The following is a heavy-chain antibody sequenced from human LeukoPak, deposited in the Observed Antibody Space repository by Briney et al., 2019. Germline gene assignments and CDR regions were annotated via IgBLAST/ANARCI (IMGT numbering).Heavy chain of an antibody. D-gene: IGHD3-16*02. V-gene: IGHV3-7*01. CDR1: GFTFSSYW. Sequence: GGSLRLSCAASGFTFSSYWMSWVRQAPGKGLEWVANIKQDGSEKYYVDSVKGRFTISRDNAKNSLYPQMNSLRAEDTAVYYCARGRITFGGVIVPTSHDYWGQGTLVTVSS. CDR3: ARGRITFGGVIVPTSHDY. J-gene: IGHJ4*02. CDR2: IKQDGSEK.